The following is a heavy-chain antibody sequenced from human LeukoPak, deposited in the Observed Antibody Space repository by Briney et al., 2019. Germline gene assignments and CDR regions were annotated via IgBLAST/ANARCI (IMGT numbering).Heavy chain of an antibody. CDR1: GFTISSYA. CDR3: AKNRRVTYYYDSSGYPSLGTS. D-gene: IGHD3-22*01. J-gene: IGHJ5*02. V-gene: IGHV3-23*01. Sequence: PGGSLRLSCAASGFTISSYAMSWVRQAPGKGLEWVSAISGSGGSTYYADSVKGRFTLSRDNSKNTLYLQMNSLRAEDTAVYYCAKNRRVTYYYDSSGYPSLGTSWGQGTLVTVSS. CDR2: ISGSGGST.